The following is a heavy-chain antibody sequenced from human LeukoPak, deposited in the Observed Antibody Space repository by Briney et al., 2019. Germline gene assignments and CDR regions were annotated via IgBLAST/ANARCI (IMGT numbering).Heavy chain of an antibody. Sequence: PGGSLRLSCTASGLTFGDYAMSWFRQAPGKGLEWVGFIRSKAYGGTTENAASVKGRFTISRDDSKSIAYLQMNSLKTEDTAVYYCARGGVYCSSVSCSVDYWGQGILVTVSS. CDR2: IRSKAYGGTT. J-gene: IGHJ4*02. D-gene: IGHD2-2*01. CDR3: ARGGVYCSSVSCSVDY. V-gene: IGHV3-49*03. CDR1: GLTFGDYA.